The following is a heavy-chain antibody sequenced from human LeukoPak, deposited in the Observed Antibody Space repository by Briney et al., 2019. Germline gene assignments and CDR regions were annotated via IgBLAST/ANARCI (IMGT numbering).Heavy chain of an antibody. CDR3: AKVPREGYCSGGSCYVFYFDY. V-gene: IGHV3-23*01. CDR2: ISGSGGST. CDR1: GFTCSSYA. J-gene: IGHJ4*02. D-gene: IGHD2-15*01. Sequence: GGSLRLSCAASGFTCSSYAMSWVRQAPGKGLEWVSAISGSGGSTYYADSGKGRFTISRDNCKNTLYLQMNSLRAEDTAVYYCAKVPREGYCSGGSCYVFYFDYWGQGTLVTVSS.